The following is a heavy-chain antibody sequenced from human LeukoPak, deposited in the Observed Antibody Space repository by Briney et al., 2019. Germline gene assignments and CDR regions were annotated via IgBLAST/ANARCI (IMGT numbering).Heavy chain of an antibody. J-gene: IGHJ4*02. V-gene: IGHV3-48*03. Sequence: GGSLRLSCAASGFTFSSYEMNWVRQAPGKGLEWVSYISSSGSTIYYADSVKGRFTISRDNAKNSLYLQTNSLRAEDTAVYYCARDYDFWSGSDYWGQGTLVTVSS. CDR1: GFTFSSYE. D-gene: IGHD3-3*01. CDR3: ARDYDFWSGSDY. CDR2: ISSSGSTI.